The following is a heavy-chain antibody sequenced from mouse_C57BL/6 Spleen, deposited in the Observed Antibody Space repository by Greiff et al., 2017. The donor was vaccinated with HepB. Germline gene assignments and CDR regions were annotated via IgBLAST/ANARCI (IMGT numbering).Heavy chain of an antibody. CDR2: IYPGDGDT. D-gene: IGHD1-1*01. Sequence: QVQLQQSGPELVKPGASVKISCKASGYAFSSSWMNWVKQRPGKGLEWIGRIYPGDGDTNYNGKFKGKATLTADKSSSTAYMQLSSLTSEDSAVYFCARSSYYGVKGYFDVWGTGTTVTVSS. CDR1: GYAFSSSW. J-gene: IGHJ1*03. CDR3: ARSSYYGVKGYFDV. V-gene: IGHV1-82*01.